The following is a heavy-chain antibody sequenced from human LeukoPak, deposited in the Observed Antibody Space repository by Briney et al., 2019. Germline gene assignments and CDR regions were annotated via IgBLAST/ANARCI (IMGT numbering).Heavy chain of an antibody. CDR3: ARGGNRNSCDY. CDR1: GGSISTYY. V-gene: IGHV4-59*01. J-gene: IGHJ4*02. CDR2: IYYSGTT. Sequence: PSETLSLTCTVSGGSISTYYWSWIRQPPGKGLEWIGYIYYSGTTNYNPSLKSRVTISVDTSKNQFSLKLSSVTAADTAVYYCARGGNRNSCDYWGQGTLVTVSS.